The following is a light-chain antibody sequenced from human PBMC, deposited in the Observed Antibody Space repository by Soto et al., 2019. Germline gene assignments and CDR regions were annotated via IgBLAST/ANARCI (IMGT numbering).Light chain of an antibody. V-gene: IGKV3-20*01. Sequence: EIVLTQSPGTLSLSPGERATLSCRASQSVSSSYLAWYQQKPGQAPRLLIYGASSRATGIPDRFSGSGSGTDFTLSISRLEPEDFAVYYCQHYCSSPRTFGQGTKVEIK. J-gene: IGKJ1*01. CDR3: QHYCSSPRT. CDR1: QSVSSSY. CDR2: GAS.